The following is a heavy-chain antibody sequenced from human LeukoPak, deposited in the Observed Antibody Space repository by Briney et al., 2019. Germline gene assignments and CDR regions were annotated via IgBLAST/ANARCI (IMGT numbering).Heavy chain of an antibody. CDR2: INHSGST. Sequence: PSETLSLTCAVYGGSFSGYYWSWIRQPPGKGLEWIGEINHSGSTNYNPSLKSRVTISVDTSKNQFSLKLSSVTAADTAVYYCATGITIFGVVTYNWFDPWGQGTLVTVSS. J-gene: IGHJ5*02. CDR3: ATGITIFGVVTYNWFDP. D-gene: IGHD3-3*01. V-gene: IGHV4-34*01. CDR1: GGSFSGYY.